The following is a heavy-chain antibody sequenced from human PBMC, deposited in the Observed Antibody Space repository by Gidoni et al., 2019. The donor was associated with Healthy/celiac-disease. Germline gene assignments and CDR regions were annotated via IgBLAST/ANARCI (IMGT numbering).Heavy chain of an antibody. Sequence: QVQLQESGPGLVKPSQTLSLTCTVSGGSISSGGYYWSWIRQHPGKGLEWIGYIYYSGSTYYNPSLKSRVTISVDTSKNQFSLKLSSVTAADTAVYYCARGITIFGVVSYYFDYWGQGTLVTVSS. V-gene: IGHV4-31*03. D-gene: IGHD3-3*01. CDR2: IYYSGST. CDR3: ARGITIFGVVSYYFDY. J-gene: IGHJ4*02. CDR1: GGSISSGGYY.